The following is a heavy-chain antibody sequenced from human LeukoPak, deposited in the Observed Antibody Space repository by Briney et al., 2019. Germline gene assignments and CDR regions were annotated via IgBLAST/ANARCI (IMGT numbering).Heavy chain of an antibody. CDR2: IYYSGRT. V-gene: IGHV4-59*01. J-gene: IGHJ6*03. Sequence: SETLSLTCTVSGGSIGSYYWSWIRQPPGKGLEWIGYIYYSGRTNHNPSLKSRVTISLDTSKNQFSLKLSSVTAADTAVYYCARAGRGYNYGFVPSEIDYYYYLLDVWGKGTTVTVSS. CDR3: ARAGRGYNYGFVPSEIDYYYYLLDV. D-gene: IGHD5-18*01. CDR1: GGSIGSYY.